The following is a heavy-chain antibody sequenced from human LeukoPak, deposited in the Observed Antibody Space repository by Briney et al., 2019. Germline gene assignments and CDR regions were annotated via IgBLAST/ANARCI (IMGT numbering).Heavy chain of an antibody. CDR2: VHPYHNST. CDR1: GHSFTNYF. J-gene: IGHJ4*02. V-gene: IGHV1-46*01. CDR3: AREHNSPDH. D-gene: IGHD4-23*01. Sequence: ASVKVSCKASGHSFTNYFVHWVRQAPGQGLEWMGIVHPYHNSTTYAQKFQGRVTMTRDTSTSTVYMELSSLRSEDTAVYYCAREHNSPDHWGQGTLVTVSS.